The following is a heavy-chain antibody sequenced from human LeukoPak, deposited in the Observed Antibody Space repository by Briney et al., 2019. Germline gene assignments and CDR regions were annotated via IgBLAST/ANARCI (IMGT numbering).Heavy chain of an antibody. Sequence: PGGSLRLSCAASGFTFSSYAMHWVRQAPGKGLEWVSSISGGSIYIYYADSVKGRFTISRDNGKNSLYLQMNSLRAEDTAVYYCASDKTAQLDNYYYYMDVWGKGTTVTISS. J-gene: IGHJ6*03. V-gene: IGHV3-21*06. D-gene: IGHD6-13*01. CDR3: ASDKTAQLDNYYYYMDV. CDR1: GFTFSSYA. CDR2: ISGGSIYI.